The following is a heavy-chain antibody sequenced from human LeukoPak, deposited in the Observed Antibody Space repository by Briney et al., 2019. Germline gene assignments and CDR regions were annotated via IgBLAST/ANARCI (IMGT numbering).Heavy chain of an antibody. CDR1: GFTFSSYG. J-gene: IGHJ6*03. CDR3: VREILTFGYYYYMDV. Sequence: GGSLRLSCAAFGFTFSSYGMHWVRQAPGKGLEWVGRARNKVNSYTTEYAASVKGRFTISRDDSKNSLYLQMNSLKTEDTAVYYCVREILTFGYYYYMDVWGKGTTVTVSS. CDR2: ARNKVNSYTT. D-gene: IGHD3-9*01. V-gene: IGHV3-72*01.